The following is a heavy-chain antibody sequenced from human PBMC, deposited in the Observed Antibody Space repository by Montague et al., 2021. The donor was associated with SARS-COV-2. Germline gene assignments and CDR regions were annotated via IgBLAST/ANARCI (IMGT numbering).Heavy chain of an antibody. CDR1: GFTFSNYW. CDR2: IKKDGREK. Sequence: SLRLSCAASGFTFSNYWMSWVRQAPGKGPEWVANIKKDGREKYYLDSVKGRFTISRDNAKNALFLQVNSLRAEDTAVYYCVREISGGDFDCWGQGTLVTVSS. V-gene: IGHV3-7*03. J-gene: IGHJ4*02. D-gene: IGHD3-10*01. CDR3: VREISGGDFDC.